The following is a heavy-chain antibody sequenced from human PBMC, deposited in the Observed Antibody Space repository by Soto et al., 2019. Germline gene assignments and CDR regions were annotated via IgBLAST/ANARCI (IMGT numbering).Heavy chain of an antibody. CDR1: GFTFSDYY. J-gene: IGHJ4*02. CDR2: INQDGSEK. V-gene: IGHV3-7*01. CDR3: AGRAIDF. Sequence: GGSLRLSCAASGFTFSDYYMSWIRQAPGKGLEWVANINQDGSEKYYVDSVKGRFTVSRDNAKNSPFLQMHSLRVEDTAVYYCAGRAIDFWGQGTLVTVSS.